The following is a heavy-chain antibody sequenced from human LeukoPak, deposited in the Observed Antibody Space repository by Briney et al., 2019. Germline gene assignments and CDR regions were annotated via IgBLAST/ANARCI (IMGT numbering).Heavy chain of an antibody. Sequence: GGSLRLSRAASGFTFSSYGMHWVRQAPGKGLEWVAVISYDGSNKYYADSVKGRFTISRDNAKTSLYLQMNSLRAEDTAVYYCARHLSGITGYTYGRGIDYWGQGTLVTVSS. CDR1: GFTFSSYG. CDR3: ARHLSGITGYTYGRGIDY. J-gene: IGHJ4*02. D-gene: IGHD5-18*01. V-gene: IGHV3-30*03. CDR2: ISYDGSNK.